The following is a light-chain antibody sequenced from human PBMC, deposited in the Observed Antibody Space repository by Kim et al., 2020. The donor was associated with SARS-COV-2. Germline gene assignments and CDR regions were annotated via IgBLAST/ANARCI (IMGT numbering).Light chain of an antibody. J-gene: IGLJ1*01. CDR1: KLGDKY. Sequence: GSPGQAASITCSGDKLGDKYACWYQQKPGQSPVLVIYQDSKRPSGVPERFSGSNSGNTATLTISGTQAMDEADYYCQAWDSSTYVFGTGTKVTVL. CDR3: QAWDSSTYV. CDR2: QDS. V-gene: IGLV3-1*01.